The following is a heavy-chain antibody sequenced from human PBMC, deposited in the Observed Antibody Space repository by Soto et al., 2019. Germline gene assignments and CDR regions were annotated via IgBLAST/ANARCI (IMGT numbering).Heavy chain of an antibody. CDR3: ARGRGIEVSGGTYYYRDV. D-gene: IGHD6-19*01. J-gene: IGHJ6*03. CDR2: INHSGST. CDR1: GGSFSGHY. Sequence: PSETLSLTCAVYGGSFSGHYWSWIRQPPGKGLEWIGEINHSGSTNYNPSLKSRVTISVDTSKNQFSLKLSSVTAADTAVYYCARGRGIEVSGGTYYYRDVGGKGTTVTVSS. V-gene: IGHV4-34*01.